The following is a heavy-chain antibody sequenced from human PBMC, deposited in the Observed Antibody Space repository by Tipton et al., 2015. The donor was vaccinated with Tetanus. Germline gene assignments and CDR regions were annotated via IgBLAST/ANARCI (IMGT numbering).Heavy chain of an antibody. J-gene: IGHJ4*02. D-gene: IGHD1-26*01. CDR1: GFMFSRYT. V-gene: IGHV3-21*01. CDR3: VSGRTLDY. CDR2: ISSTSSYI. Sequence: SLRLSCEVSGFMFSRYTMNWVRQAPGKGLEWVSSISSTSSYIYYADSLKGRFTISRDNAKNSLYLQMDSLRAEDAALYYCVSGRTLDYWGQGTLVTVSS.